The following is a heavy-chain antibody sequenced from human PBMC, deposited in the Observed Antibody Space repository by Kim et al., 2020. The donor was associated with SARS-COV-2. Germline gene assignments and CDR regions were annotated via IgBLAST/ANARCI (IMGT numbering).Heavy chain of an antibody. CDR2: ISGSGGST. CDR1: GFTFSSYA. Sequence: GGSLRLSCAASGFTFSSYAMSWVRQAPGKGLEWVSAISGSGGSTYYADSVKGRLTITRDNSKNTLYLQMNSLRAEDTAVYYCAKHLDLTIDYWGQGTLVTVSS. V-gene: IGHV3-23*01. J-gene: IGHJ4*02. CDR3: AKHLDLTIDY. D-gene: IGHD3-3*01.